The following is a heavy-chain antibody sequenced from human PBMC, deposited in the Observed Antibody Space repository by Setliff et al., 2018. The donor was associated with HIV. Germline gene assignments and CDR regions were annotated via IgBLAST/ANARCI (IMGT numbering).Heavy chain of an antibody. CDR1: GGSISSYY. Sequence: PSETLSLTCTVSGGSISSYYWSWIRQPPGKGLEWIGYIYYSGSTNYNPSLKSRVTISVDTSKNQFSLKLSSVTAADTAVFYCARGTLYYYDTGGYSYFDYWGQGTLVTV. J-gene: IGHJ4*02. V-gene: IGHV4-59*12. CDR2: IYYSGST. D-gene: IGHD3-22*01. CDR3: ARGTLYYYDTGGYSYFDY.